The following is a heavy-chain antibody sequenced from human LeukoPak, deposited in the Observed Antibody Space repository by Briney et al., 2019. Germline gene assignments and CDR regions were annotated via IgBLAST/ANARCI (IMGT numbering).Heavy chain of an antibody. CDR3: AKDGRFGELFLYYFDY. CDR1: GFILTTYP. CDR2: ISYDGSNE. Sequence: GRSLRLSCAASGFILTTYPMYWVRQAPGKGLEWVTVISYDGSNEYYADSVKGRVTISRDNSKNTLYLQMNSLRPEDTAVYYCAKDGRFGELFLYYFDYWGQGTLVTVSS. V-gene: IGHV3-30*04. J-gene: IGHJ4*02. D-gene: IGHD3-10*01.